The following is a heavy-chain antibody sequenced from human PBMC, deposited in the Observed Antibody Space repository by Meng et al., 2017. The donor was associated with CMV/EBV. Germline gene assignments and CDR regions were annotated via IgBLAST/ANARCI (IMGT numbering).Heavy chain of an antibody. J-gene: IGHJ5*02. V-gene: IGHV4-39*07. D-gene: IGHD2-2*01. Sequence: SETLSLTCTVSGGSISSSSYYWGWIRQPPGKGLERIGSIYYSGSTYYNPSLKSRVTISVDTSKNQFSLKLSSVTAADTAVYYCARAVSALGYCSSTSCYPPPNSNWFDPWGQGTLVTVSS. CDR2: IYYSGST. CDR3: ARAVSALGYCSSTSCYPPPNSNWFDP. CDR1: GGSISSSSYY.